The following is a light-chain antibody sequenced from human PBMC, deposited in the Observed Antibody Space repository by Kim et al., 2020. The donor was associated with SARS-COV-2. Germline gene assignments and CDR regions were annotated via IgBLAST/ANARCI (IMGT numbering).Light chain of an antibody. Sequence: DIQMTQSPSSLAASVGDRVTIACRASQSISTYLNWYQQKPGKVPKLLIYAASSLQSGVPSRFSGSGSGTDFTLTISSLQPEDFATYYCQQSHTTPLLTFGGGTKLEI. V-gene: IGKV1-39*01. J-gene: IGKJ4*01. CDR1: QSISTY. CDR2: AAS. CDR3: QQSHTTPLLT.